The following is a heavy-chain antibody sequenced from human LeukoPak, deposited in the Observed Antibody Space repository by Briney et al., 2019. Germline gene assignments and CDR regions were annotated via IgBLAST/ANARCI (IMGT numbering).Heavy chain of an antibody. V-gene: IGHV3-21*01. Sequence: GGSLRLSCAAFGFTFSSYSMNWVRQAPGKGLEWVSSISSSSSYIYYADSVKGRFTISRDNAKNSLYLQMNSLRAEDTAVYYCARDPYSYGYVLCDYWGQGTLVTVSS. CDR3: ARDPYSYGYVLCDY. CDR2: ISSSSSYI. D-gene: IGHD5-18*01. J-gene: IGHJ4*02. CDR1: GFTFSSYS.